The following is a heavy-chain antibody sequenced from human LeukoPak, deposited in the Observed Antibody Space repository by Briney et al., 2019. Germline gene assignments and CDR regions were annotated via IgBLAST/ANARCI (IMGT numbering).Heavy chain of an antibody. CDR1: GYTFTSYG. Sequence: ASVKVSCKASGYTFTSYGISWVRQAPGQGLEWMGWISAYNGNTNYAQKLQGRVTMTTDTSTSTVYMELRSLRSDDTAVYYCARTLVVVPAAPDYWGQGTLVTVSS. CDR3: ARTLVVVPAAPDY. D-gene: IGHD2-2*01. CDR2: ISAYNGNT. J-gene: IGHJ4*02. V-gene: IGHV1-18*01.